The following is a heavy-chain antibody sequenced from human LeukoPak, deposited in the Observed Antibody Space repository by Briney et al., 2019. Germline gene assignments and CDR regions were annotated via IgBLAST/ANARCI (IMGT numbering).Heavy chain of an antibody. J-gene: IGHJ4*02. CDR1: GYTFTSYD. CDR2: ISAYNGNT. Sequence: GSVKVSCKASGYTFTSYDINWVRQATGQGLEWMGWISAYNGNTNYAQKLQGRVTMTTDTSTSTAYMELRSLRSDDTAVYYCAREVFDYGMAEALDYWGQGTLVTVSS. V-gene: IGHV1-18*01. CDR3: AREVFDYGMAEALDY. D-gene: IGHD4-17*01.